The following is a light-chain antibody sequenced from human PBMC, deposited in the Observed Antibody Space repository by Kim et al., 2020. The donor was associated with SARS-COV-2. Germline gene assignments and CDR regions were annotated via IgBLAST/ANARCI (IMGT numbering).Light chain of an antibody. V-gene: IGKV3-20*01. CDR1: QSVSSSY. CDR2: VAS. Sequence: EIVLTQSPGTLSLSPGERATLSCRASQSVSSSYLAWYQQKPGQAPRLLIYVASYRATGIPDRFSGSGSGTDFTLTISRLEPEDFAVYYCQQYGSSPPWTFGQGTKVDIK. CDR3: QQYGSSPPWT. J-gene: IGKJ1*01.